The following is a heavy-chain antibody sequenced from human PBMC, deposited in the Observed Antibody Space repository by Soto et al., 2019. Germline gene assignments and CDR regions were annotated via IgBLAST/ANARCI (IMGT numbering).Heavy chain of an antibody. CDR2: ISYDGSNK. J-gene: IGHJ6*03. CDR1: GFTFSSYG. CDR3: AKDATSIYYYYMDV. D-gene: IGHD2-15*01. V-gene: IGHV3-30*18. Sequence: GGSLRLSCAASGFTFSSYGMHWVRQAPGKGLEWVAVISYDGSNKYYADSVKGRFTISRDNSKNTLYLQMNSLRAEDTAVYYCAKDATSIYYYYMDVWGKGTTVTVSS.